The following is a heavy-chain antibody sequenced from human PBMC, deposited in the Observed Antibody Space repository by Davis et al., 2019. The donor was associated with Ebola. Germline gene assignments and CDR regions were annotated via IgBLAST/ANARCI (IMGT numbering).Heavy chain of an antibody. CDR1: GGTFSSYA. CDR2: IIPIFGTA. CDR3: AREGVGDYFDY. D-gene: IGHD3-3*01. Sequence: SVKVSCKASGGTFSSYAISWVRQAPGQGLEWMGGIIPIFGTANYAQKFQGRVTITADKSTSTAYMELSSLRSDDTAVYYCAREGVGDYFDYWGQGTLVTVSS. V-gene: IGHV1-69*06. J-gene: IGHJ4*02.